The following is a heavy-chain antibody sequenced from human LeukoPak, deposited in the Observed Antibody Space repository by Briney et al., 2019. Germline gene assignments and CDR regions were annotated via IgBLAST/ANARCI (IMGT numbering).Heavy chain of an antibody. CDR1: GFTFSGSA. D-gene: IGHD2-15*01. J-gene: IGHJ5*02. Sequence: SGGSLRLSCAAPGFTFSGSAMHWVRQASGKGLEWVGRIRSKANSYATAYAASVKGRFTISRDDSKNTAYLQMNSLKTEDTAVYYCTTIGYCSGGSCSWGQGTLVTVSS. V-gene: IGHV3-73*01. CDR3: TTIGYCSGGSCS. CDR2: IRSKANSYAT.